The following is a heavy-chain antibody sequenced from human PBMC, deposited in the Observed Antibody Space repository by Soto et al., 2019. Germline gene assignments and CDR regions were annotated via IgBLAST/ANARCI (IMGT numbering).Heavy chain of an antibody. D-gene: IGHD1-26*01. V-gene: IGHV4-30-4*01. CDR3: ARDDGSQVGATSWDY. CDR2: IYYSGST. J-gene: IGHJ4*02. Sequence: SETLSLTCTVSGGSISSGDYYWSWIRQPPGKGLEWIGYIYYSGSTYYNPSLKSRVTISVDTSKNQFSLKLSSVTAADTAVYYCARDDGSQVGATSWDYWGQGXLVTVYS. CDR1: GGSISSGDYY.